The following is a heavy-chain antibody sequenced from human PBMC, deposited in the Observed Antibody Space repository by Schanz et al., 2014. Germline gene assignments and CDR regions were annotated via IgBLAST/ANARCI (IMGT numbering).Heavy chain of an antibody. CDR1: GFTFSSYA. CDR3: VRDELLWFGEVLSLDY. CDR2: VSRSTPDI. D-gene: IGHD3-10*01. V-gene: IGHV3-23*01. J-gene: IGHJ4*02. Sequence: EVQLMESGGGLVKPGGSLRLSCAASGFTFSSYAMSWVRQAPGKGLEWVSYVSRSTPDIYYADSVKGRFTISRDNSNKTVDLQMNSLRAEDTALYYCVRDELLWFGEVLSLDYWGQGALVTVSS.